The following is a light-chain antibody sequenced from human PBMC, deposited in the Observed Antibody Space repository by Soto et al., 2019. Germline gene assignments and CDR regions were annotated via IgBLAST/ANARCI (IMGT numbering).Light chain of an antibody. V-gene: IGKV3-20*01. J-gene: IGKJ2*01. CDR2: GIS. CDR1: QSVTNRY. CDR3: QQYDTSPVT. Sequence: ESVLTQSPGTLSLSPGERATLSCRASQSVTNRYFAWYQQRPGQAPRLLIYGISNRATGIPDRISGSGSGTDFTLTISRVEPEDFAVYYCQQYDTSPVTFGQGTNLEI.